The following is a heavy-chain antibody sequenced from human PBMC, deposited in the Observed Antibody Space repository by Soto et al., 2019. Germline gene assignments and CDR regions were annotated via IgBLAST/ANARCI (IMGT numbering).Heavy chain of an antibody. CDR2: MSGSGDDA. D-gene: IGHD3-3*01. J-gene: IGHJ4*02. CDR3: AKKVTIYAVDPADY. CDR1: GFTLSNYG. V-gene: IGHV3-23*01. Sequence: WGCLRLSCAASGFTLSNYGINCVRQSPWKGLEWVSVMSGSGDDAYYADSVKGRFTISRDNSKNMLYLQMNSLRAEDTAVYFCAKKVTIYAVDPADYWGQGTQVTVSS.